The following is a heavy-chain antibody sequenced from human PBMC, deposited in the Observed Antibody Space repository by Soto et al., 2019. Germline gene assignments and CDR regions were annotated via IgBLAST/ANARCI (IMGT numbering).Heavy chain of an antibody. V-gene: IGHV3-7*03. J-gene: IGHJ5*02. Sequence: PGGSLRLSCAASGFTFSGYWMSWVHQAPGKGLEWVANIKQDGSEKYYVDSVKGRFTISRDNAKNSLYLQMSSLTAEDTAVYYCARLIAGPNWFDPWGQGTLVTVSS. CDR2: IKQDGSEK. CDR1: GFTFSGYW. D-gene: IGHD6-13*01. CDR3: ARLIAGPNWFDP.